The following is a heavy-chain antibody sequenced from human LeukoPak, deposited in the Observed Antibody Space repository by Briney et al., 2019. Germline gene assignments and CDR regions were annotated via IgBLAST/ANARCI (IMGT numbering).Heavy chain of an antibody. J-gene: IGHJ4*02. V-gene: IGHV1-18*04. D-gene: IGHD2-2*01. CDR1: GYTSTSYG. CDR3: ARDGEGKYCSSTSCPRLNY. Sequence: ASVKVSCKASGYTSTSYGISWVRQAPGQGLEWMGWISAYNGNTNYAQKLQGRVTMTTDTSTSTAYMELRSLRSDDTAVYYCARDGEGKYCSSTSCPRLNYWGQGTLVTVSS. CDR2: ISAYNGNT.